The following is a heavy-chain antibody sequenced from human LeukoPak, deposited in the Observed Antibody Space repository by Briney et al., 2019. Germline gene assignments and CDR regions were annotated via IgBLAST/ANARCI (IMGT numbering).Heavy chain of an antibody. CDR2: IYYTGST. J-gene: IGHJ4*02. V-gene: IGHV4-39*07. D-gene: IGHD4-17*01. CDR1: GGSISSNSYS. Sequence: SETLSLTCSVSGGSISSNSYSWGWIRQPPGKGLEWIGSIYYTGSTYYNPSLKSRVTISVDTSKNQFSLKLSSVTAADTAVYYCARDRYGDYDYWGQGTLVTVSS. CDR3: ARDRYGDYDY.